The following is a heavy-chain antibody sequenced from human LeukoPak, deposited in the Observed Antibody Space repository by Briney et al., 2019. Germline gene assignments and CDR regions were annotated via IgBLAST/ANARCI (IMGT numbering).Heavy chain of an antibody. D-gene: IGHD6-19*01. CDR3: ARAGYSSGWYPRYYMDV. CDR2: INPNSGGT. V-gene: IGHV1-2*02. J-gene: IGHJ6*03. Sequence: GASVKVSCKASGYTFTGYYMHWVRQAPGQGLEWMGWINPNSGGTNYAQKFQGRVTMTRDTSISTAYMELSRLRSDDTAVYYCARAGYSSGWYPRYYMDVWGKGTTVTVSS. CDR1: GYTFTGYY.